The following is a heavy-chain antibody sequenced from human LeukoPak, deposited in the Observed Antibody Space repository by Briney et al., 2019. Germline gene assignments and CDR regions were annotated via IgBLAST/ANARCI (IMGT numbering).Heavy chain of an antibody. J-gene: IGHJ4*02. CDR3: AKKHSGSYYDY. CDR1: GFTFSSYA. V-gene: IGHV3-23*01. Sequence: SGGSLRLSCAASGFTFSSYAMGWVRQALGKGLEWVAGISDSGGSTFYADSVKGRFTISRDNSKNTLYLHVNSLRAEDTAIYYCAKKHSGSYYDYWGQGTLVTVSS. D-gene: IGHD1-26*01. CDR2: ISDSGGST.